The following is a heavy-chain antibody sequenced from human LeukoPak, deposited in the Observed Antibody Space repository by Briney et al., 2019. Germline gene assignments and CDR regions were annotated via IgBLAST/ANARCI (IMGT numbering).Heavy chain of an antibody. CDR2: IAYNGSRA. V-gene: IGHV3-33*01. CDR1: GFTFGGYG. CDR3: TRYNNDHFDY. J-gene: IGHJ4*02. D-gene: IGHD1-14*01. Sequence: GGSLRLSCAGSGFTFGGYGMHWFRQTPGKGLEWVAVIAYNGSRAFYADSVKGRFTISRDNSKNTVSVQMDDLRAEDTAVYYCTRYNNDHFDYWGQGTLVTVSS.